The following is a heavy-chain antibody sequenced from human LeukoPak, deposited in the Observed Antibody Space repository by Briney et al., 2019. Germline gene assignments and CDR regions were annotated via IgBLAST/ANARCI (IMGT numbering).Heavy chain of an antibody. Sequence: GSLRLSCAASGFTFSSYSMNWDRQAPGKGLEWVSSISSSSSYIYYADSVKGRFTISRDNAKNSLYLQMNSLRAEDTAVYYCARIWVQTMVRGVISAFDIWGQGTMVTVSS. J-gene: IGHJ3*02. D-gene: IGHD3-10*01. CDR1: GFTFSSYS. CDR3: ARIWVQTMVRGVISAFDI. V-gene: IGHV3-21*01. CDR2: ISSSSSYI.